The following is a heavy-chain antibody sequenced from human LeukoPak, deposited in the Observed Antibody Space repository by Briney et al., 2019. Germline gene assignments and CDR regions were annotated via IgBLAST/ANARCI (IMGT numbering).Heavy chain of an antibody. CDR1: GGTFSSYA. J-gene: IGHJ3*02. CDR3: ASGPDFWSGYAAGDAFDI. V-gene: IGHV1-69*04. Sequence: GASVTVSCNASGGTFSSYAISWVRQAPGQGLEWMGRSIPIFGRANYAQKFQGRVTITAAKSTSTPYMELSSLRSEDTAVYYCASGPDFWSGYAAGDAFDIWGQGTMVTVSS. CDR2: SIPIFGRA. D-gene: IGHD3-3*01.